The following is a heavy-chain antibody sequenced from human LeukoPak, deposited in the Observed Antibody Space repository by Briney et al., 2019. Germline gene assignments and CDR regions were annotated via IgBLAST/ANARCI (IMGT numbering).Heavy chain of an antibody. CDR2: MNPNSGNT. J-gene: IGHJ4*02. V-gene: IGHV1-8*01. CDR3: ARGRPGSGWIIDYDY. Sequence: ASVKVSCKASGYTFTSYDINWVRQAPGQGLEWMGWMNPNSGNTGYAQKFQGRVTMTRNTSISTAYMELSSLRSEDTAVYYCARGRPGSGWIIDYDYWGQGTLVTVSS. D-gene: IGHD6-19*01. CDR1: GYTFTSYD.